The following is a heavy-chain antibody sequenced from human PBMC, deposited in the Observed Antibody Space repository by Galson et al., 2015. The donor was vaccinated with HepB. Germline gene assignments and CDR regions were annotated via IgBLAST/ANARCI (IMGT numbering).Heavy chain of an antibody. Sequence: LRLSCAASGFTFSSYEMNWVRQAPGKGLEWVSYITGSDNTIFYADSVKGRFTISRDNTKNSLYLQMNSLRVEDTAVYYCARGLIVNTAMTAFDYWGQGALVTVSS. D-gene: IGHD5-18*01. CDR3: ARGLIVNTAMTAFDY. CDR1: GFTFSSYE. CDR2: ITGSDNTI. J-gene: IGHJ4*02. V-gene: IGHV3-48*03.